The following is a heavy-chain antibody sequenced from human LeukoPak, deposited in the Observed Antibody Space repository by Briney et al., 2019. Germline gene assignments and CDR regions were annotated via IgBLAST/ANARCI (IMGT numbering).Heavy chain of an antibody. D-gene: IGHD3-3*01. Sequence: SETQSLTCTVSGGSISSSSYYWGWIRQPPGTGLEWIGSIYYSGSTYYNPSLKSRVTISVDTSKNQFSLKLSSVTAADTAVYYCARLRLDDFWSGYYGAHYFDYWGQGTLVTVSS. CDR3: ARLRLDDFWSGYYGAHYFDY. CDR2: IYYSGST. J-gene: IGHJ4*02. CDR1: GGSISSSSYY. V-gene: IGHV4-39*01.